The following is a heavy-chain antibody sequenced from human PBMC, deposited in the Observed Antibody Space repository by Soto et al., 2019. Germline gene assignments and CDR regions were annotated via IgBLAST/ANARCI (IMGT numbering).Heavy chain of an antibody. Sequence: QVQLVQSGAEVKKPGSSVKVSCKASGGIFSTYAISWLRQAPGQGLEWMGGIIPLFGTPNYAQRFQGRVTITEDESKREAYMEMSRLRSEDTAVYYCARDQSEYGSGNYSNRIDFWGQGTLVAVSS. CDR3: ARDQSEYGSGNYSNRIDF. D-gene: IGHD3-10*01. J-gene: IGHJ4*02. CDR2: IIPLFGTP. V-gene: IGHV1-69*01. CDR1: GGIFSTYA.